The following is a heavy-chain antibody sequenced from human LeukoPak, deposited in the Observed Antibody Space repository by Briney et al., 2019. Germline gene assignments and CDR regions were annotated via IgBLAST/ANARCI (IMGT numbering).Heavy chain of an antibody. CDR1: TFAFGGYW. D-gene: IGHD3-10*01. Sequence: GGSLRLSCAGSTFAFGGYWIHWVRQLPGKGLAWVTRIDSAGGRIQWADSVKGRFTISRDNAKNTVYLQMNSLRPEDSAVYYCVADRGNWSGGDFWGRGTLVIVSS. J-gene: IGHJ4*02. V-gene: IGHV3-74*01. CDR2: IDSAGGRI. CDR3: VADRGNWSGGDF.